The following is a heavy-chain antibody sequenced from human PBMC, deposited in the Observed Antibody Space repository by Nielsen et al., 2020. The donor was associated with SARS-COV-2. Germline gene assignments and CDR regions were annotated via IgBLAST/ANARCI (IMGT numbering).Heavy chain of an antibody. CDR3: ARDWGRAFDV. CDR1: GFNFSTQW. CDR2: MNPGGSGT. J-gene: IGHJ3*01. Sequence: GGSLRLSCAASGFNFSTQWMDWVRQAPGKGLVWVSQMNPGGSGTGYPDSVKGRFTISRDNAKNSLFLQMNSLRAEDTAIYYCARDWGRAFDVWSQGSMVTVS. V-gene: IGHV3-74*01. D-gene: IGHD3-16*01.